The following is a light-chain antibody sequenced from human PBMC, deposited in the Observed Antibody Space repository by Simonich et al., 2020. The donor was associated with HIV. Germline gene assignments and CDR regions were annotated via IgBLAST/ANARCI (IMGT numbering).Light chain of an antibody. CDR3: QTWGAGAGANWV. J-gene: IGLJ3*02. Sequence: QLVLTQSPSASASLGASVKLTCTLSSGHRSYALAWHQQQPEKGPRYLMKVKSDGSHSKGDGIPVRFSASSYGAERYLTISSLQFEDEADYYCQTWGAGAGANWVFGGGTKLTVL. V-gene: IGLV4-69*01. CDR2: VKSDGSH. CDR1: SGHRSYA.